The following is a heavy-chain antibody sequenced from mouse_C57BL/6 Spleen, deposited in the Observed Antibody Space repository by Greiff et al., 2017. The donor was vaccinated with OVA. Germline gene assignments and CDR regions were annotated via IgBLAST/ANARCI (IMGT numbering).Heavy chain of an antibody. CDR3: VSHYDYDGYAMDY. J-gene: IGHJ4*01. V-gene: IGHV10-1*01. Sequence: GGGLVQPKGSLKLSCAASGFSFNTYAMNWVRQAPGKGLEWVARIRSKSNNYATYYAASVKDRFTISRDDSESMLYLQMNNLKTEDTAMYYCVSHYDYDGYAMDYWGQGTSVTVSS. D-gene: IGHD2-4*01. CDR1: GFSFNTYA. CDR2: IRSKSNNYAT.